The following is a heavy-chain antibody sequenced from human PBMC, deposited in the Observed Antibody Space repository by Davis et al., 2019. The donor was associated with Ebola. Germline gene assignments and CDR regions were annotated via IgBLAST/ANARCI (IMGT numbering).Heavy chain of an antibody. J-gene: IGHJ3*02. CDR3: ARDLEYSSRRGAFDI. CDR2: IIPIFGTA. CDR1: GGTFSSYA. V-gene: IGHV1-69*13. Sequence: SVKVSCKASGGTFSSYAISWVRQAPGQGLEWMGGIIPIFGTANYAQKFQGRVTITADESTSTAYMELSSLRSEDTAVYYCARDLEYSSRRGAFDIWGQGTMVTVSS. D-gene: IGHD6-6*01.